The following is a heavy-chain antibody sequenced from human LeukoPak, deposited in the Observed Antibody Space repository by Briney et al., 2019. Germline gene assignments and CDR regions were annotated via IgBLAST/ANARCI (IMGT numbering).Heavy chain of an antibody. J-gene: IGHJ4*02. CDR2: ISGSGGST. CDR3: AKTLLRGPGGGGDYFDY. D-gene: IGHD4-17*01. Sequence: GGSLRLSCAASGFTFSSYAMSWVRQAPGKGLEWVSAISGSGGSTYYADSVKGRFTISRDNSKNTLYLQMNSLRAEDTAVYYCAKTLLRGPGGGGDYFDYWGQGTLVTVSS. V-gene: IGHV3-23*01. CDR1: GFTFSSYA.